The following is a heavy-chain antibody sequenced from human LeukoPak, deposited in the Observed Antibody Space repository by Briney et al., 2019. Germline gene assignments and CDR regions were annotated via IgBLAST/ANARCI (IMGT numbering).Heavy chain of an antibody. CDR2: ISSSSSTI. CDR3: ARDRSGSYFDY. V-gene: IGHV3-48*01. D-gene: IGHD1-26*01. J-gene: IGHJ4*02. Sequence: PGGSLRLSCAASGFTFSSYSMTWVRQAPGEGLEWVSYISSSSSTISYADSVKGRFTISRDNAKNSLYLQMNSLRAEDTAVYYCARDRSGSYFDYWGQGTLVTVSS. CDR1: GFTFSSYS.